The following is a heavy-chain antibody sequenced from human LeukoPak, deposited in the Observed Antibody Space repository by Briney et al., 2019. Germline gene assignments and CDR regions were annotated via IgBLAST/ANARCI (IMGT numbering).Heavy chain of an antibody. V-gene: IGHV3-30-3*01. CDR2: ISYDGSNK. J-gene: IGHJ4*02. CDR1: GFTFSSYA. Sequence: GGSLRLSRAASGFTFSSYAMHWVRQAPGKGLEWVAVISYDGSNKYYADSVKGRSTISRDNSKNTLYLQMNGLRTEDTAVFYCAKDLHGVADTSYYFDYWGQGTLVTVSS. D-gene: IGHD6-19*01. CDR3: AKDLHGVADTSYYFDY.